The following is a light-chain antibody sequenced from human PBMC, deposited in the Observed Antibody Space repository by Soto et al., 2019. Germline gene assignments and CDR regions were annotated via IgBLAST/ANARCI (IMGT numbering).Light chain of an antibody. CDR2: GAS. CDR1: QSISSY. CDR3: QQSYSTLSWT. V-gene: IGKV1-39*01. J-gene: IGKJ1*01. Sequence: DIQLTQSPSSLSVSVGDRVTITCRASQSISSYLNWYQHKPGTAPRLLIYGASSLQSGVPSRFSGSGSGTDFTLIISSLQPEDFATYYCQQSYSTLSWTFGQGTKVDIK.